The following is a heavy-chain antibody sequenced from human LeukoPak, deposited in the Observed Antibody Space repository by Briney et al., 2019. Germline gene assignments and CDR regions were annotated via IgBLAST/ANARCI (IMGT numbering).Heavy chain of an antibody. CDR2: INPSGGST. CDR1: GYTFTSYY. D-gene: IGHD1-7*01. Sequence: ASVKVSCKASGYTFTSYYMHGVRQAPGQGLEWMGIINPSGGSTSYAQKSQGRVTMTRDMSTSTVYMELSSLRSEDTAVYYCARGGRLELSPFDYWGQGTLVTVSS. V-gene: IGHV1-46*01. CDR3: ARGGRLELSPFDY. J-gene: IGHJ4*02.